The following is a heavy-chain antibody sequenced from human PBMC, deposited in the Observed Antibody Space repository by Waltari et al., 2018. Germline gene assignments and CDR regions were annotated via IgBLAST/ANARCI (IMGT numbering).Heavy chain of an antibody. D-gene: IGHD2-15*01. CDR3: AKANRHSGQDNWFDP. CDR1: GFIFSHYG. J-gene: IGHJ5*02. CDR2: FSFDGLDK. Sequence: QGQLVESGGDVVQPGRSLRLTCTASGFIFSHYGMHWVRQAPGKGLEWVAVFSFDGLDKRYADSVKGRFTISRDNSKNTLFLELNSLTTDDTGVYFCAKANRHSGQDNWFDPWGHGAPVTVSS. V-gene: IGHV3-30*18.